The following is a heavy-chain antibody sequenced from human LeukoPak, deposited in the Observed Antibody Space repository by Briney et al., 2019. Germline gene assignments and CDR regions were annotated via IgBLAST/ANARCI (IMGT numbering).Heavy chain of an antibody. V-gene: IGHV4-61*02. J-gene: IGHJ4*02. CDR3: ARSRDGYNYDPHFDY. D-gene: IGHD5-24*01. Sequence: PSETLSLTCTVSGGSISSGSYYWSWIRQPAGKGLEWIGRIYTSGSTNYNPSLKSRVTISVDTSKNQFSLKLSSVTAADTAVYYCARSRDGYNYDPHFDYWGQGTLVTVSS. CDR2: IYTSGST. CDR1: GGSISSGSYY.